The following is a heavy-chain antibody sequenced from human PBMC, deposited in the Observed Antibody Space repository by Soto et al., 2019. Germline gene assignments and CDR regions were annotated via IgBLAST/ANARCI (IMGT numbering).Heavy chain of an antibody. CDR2: IVVGSGNT. V-gene: IGHV1-58*01. Sequence: GASVKVSCKASGFTFTSSAVQWVRQARGQRLEWIGWIVVGSGNTNYAQKFQERVTNTRDMSTSTAYMELSSLRSEDTAVYYCAADQRGYCSGGSCPTYYYYGMDVWGQGTTVTVSS. CDR3: AADQRGYCSGGSCPTYYYYGMDV. J-gene: IGHJ6*02. D-gene: IGHD2-15*01. CDR1: GFTFTSSA.